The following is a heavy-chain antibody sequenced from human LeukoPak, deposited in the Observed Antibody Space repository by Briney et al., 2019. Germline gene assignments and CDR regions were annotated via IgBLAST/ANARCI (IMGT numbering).Heavy chain of an antibody. CDR2: IYHSEST. Sequence: PSQTLSLTCTVSVDSISSVCYYWSWIRQPPGKGLEWIGYIYHSESTYYNPSVKSRVTISVDRSKNQFSLKLSSVIAADTAVYYCARGSTYDFWSGSYYYYYMDVWGKGTTVTVSS. J-gene: IGHJ6*03. V-gene: IGHV4-30-2*01. CDR3: ARGSTYDFWSGSYYYYYMDV. D-gene: IGHD3-3*01. CDR1: VDSISSVCYY.